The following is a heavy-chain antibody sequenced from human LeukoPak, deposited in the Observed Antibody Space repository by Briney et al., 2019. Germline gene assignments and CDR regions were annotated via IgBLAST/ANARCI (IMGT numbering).Heavy chain of an antibody. V-gene: IGHV4-59*01. CDR1: GGSLSSYY. CDR2: ISYSGST. J-gene: IGHJ4*02. Sequence: SETLSLTCTVSGGSLSSYYSSCIRQPPRKGLEWVGDISYSGSTNYNSSLKSRVTISVDTSKIQFSLKLSSVTAADTAVYYCASFTSVSGGTYGYFHCWGQGTLVTVSS. CDR3: ASFTSVSGGTYGYFHC. D-gene: IGHD2-15*01.